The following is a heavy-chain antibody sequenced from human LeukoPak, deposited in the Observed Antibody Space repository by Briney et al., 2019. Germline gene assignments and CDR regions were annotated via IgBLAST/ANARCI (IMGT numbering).Heavy chain of an antibody. V-gene: IGHV3-7*05. Sequence: PGGSLRLSCAASGFSFSNFWMSWVRQAPGKGLEWVANIKEDGSEKYYVDSVEGRFTISRDNAKNSLYLQMNSLRAEDTAVYYCARWAESNDYWGQGTLVTVSS. J-gene: IGHJ4*02. CDR1: GFSFSNFW. CDR3: ARWAESNDY. CDR2: IKEDGSEK.